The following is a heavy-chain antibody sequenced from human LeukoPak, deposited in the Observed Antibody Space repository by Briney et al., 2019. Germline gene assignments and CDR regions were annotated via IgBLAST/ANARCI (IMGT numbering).Heavy chain of an antibody. J-gene: IGHJ4*02. V-gene: IGHV3-7*01. CDR2: IKQDGSEK. CDR1: GFTFSTYW. CDR3: ARDSAGNDY. D-gene: IGHD6-13*01. Sequence: GGSLRLSCAASGFTFSTYWMSWVRQAPGKGLEWVANIKQDGSEKYYVDSVEGRFTISRDNAKNSLYLQMNSLRAEDTAMYYCARDSAGNDYWGQGTLVSVSS.